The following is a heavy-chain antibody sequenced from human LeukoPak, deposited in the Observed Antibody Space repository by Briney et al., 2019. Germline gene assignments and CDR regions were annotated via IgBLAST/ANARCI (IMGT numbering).Heavy chain of an antibody. V-gene: IGHV4-59*01. CDR3: ARPLYSSGWYALDY. J-gene: IGHJ4*02. CDR2: IYYSGST. Sequence: PSETLSLTCTVSGGSMSSYYWSWIQQPPGKGLEWIGYIYYSGSTNYNPSLKSRVTISVDTSKNQFSLKLSSVTAADTAVYYCARPLYSSGWYALDYWGQGTLVTVSS. CDR1: GGSMSSYY. D-gene: IGHD6-19*01.